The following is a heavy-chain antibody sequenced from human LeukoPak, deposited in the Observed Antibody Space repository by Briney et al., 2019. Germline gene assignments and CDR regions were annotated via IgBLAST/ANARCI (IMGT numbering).Heavy chain of an antibody. Sequence: PGGSLRLSCAASGFTFSSYAMSRVRQAPGKGLEWVSAVSDSGSSTYYADSVKGRFTISRDNSKNTLYLQMNSLRADDTAVYYCARADLHYGSGTDFDYWGQGTLVTVSS. J-gene: IGHJ4*02. CDR1: GFTFSSYA. CDR3: ARADLHYGSGTDFDY. D-gene: IGHD3-10*01. CDR2: VSDSGSST. V-gene: IGHV3-23*01.